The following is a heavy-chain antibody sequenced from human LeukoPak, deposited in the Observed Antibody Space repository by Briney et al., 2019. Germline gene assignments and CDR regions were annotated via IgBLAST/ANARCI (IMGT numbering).Heavy chain of an antibody. CDR2: ITASGDGT. J-gene: IGHJ5*01. CDR1: GFTFSNYA. V-gene: IGHV3-23*01. D-gene: IGHD4-17*01. CDR3: AKDLHDYGDYVGWFDS. Sequence: GGSLRLSCAASGFTFSNYAMSWVRQAPGKGLEWVSAITASGDGTYYADSVKDRFTIYRDNSKNTLYLQMSSLRAEDTAVYYCAKDLHDYGDYVGWFDSWGQGTLVTVSS.